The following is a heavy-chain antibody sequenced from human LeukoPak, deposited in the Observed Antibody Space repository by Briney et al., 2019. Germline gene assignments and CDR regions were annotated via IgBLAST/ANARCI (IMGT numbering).Heavy chain of an antibody. CDR3: ARSGVYGGYSYDN. D-gene: IGHD5-18*01. J-gene: IGHJ4*02. Sequence: GGSLRLSCAASGFTFSSYWMHWVRQAPGEGLVWVSRINSDGSSTSYADSVKGRFTISRDNAKNTLYLQMNSLRAEDTAVYYCARSGVYGGYSYDNWGQGTLVTVSS. CDR1: GFTFSSYW. V-gene: IGHV3-74*01. CDR2: INSDGSST.